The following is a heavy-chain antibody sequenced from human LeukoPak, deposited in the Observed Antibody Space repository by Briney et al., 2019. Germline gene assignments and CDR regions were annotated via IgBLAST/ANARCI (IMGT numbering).Heavy chain of an antibody. CDR3: AKGPPPGSPYIMDV. Sequence: AGRSLRLSCAASGFTFSRYGMHWVRQAPGKGLEWVAGISYDGSNKYYADSVKGRVTISRDYSKNTLYLQMNSLRADDAAVYYCAKGPPPGSPYIMDVWGQGTTVTVSS. V-gene: IGHV3-30*18. J-gene: IGHJ6*02. CDR1: GFTFSRYG. CDR2: ISYDGSNK.